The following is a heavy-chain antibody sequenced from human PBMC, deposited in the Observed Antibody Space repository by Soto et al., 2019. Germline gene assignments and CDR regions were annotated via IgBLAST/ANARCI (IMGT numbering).Heavy chain of an antibody. CDR1: GFTFSSYA. J-gene: IGHJ4*02. D-gene: IGHD6-19*01. CDR2: ISYDGSNK. CDR3: ARSSGYRSDQKPFDY. Sequence: QVQLVESGGGVVQPGRSLRLSCAASGFTFSSYAMHWVRQAPGKGLEWVAVISYDGSNKYYADSVKGRFTISRYNSKNALYLLMNSLRAEDTAVYYCARSSGYRSDQKPFDYWGQGTLVTVSS. V-gene: IGHV3-30-3*01.